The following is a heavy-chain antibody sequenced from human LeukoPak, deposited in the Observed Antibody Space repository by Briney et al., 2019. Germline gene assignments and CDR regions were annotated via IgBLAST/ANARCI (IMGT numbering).Heavy chain of an antibody. D-gene: IGHD6-19*01. CDR1: GDSVSSNSAA. Sequence: LQALSLTCAISGDSVSSNSAAWNWIRQSPSRGLEWLGRTYYRSKWYNDYAVSVKSRITINPDTSKNQFSLQLNSVTPEDTAVYYCARASVPYSSGWYILDYWGQGTLVTVSS. CDR2: TYYRSKWYN. CDR3: ARASVPYSSGWYILDY. V-gene: IGHV6-1*01. J-gene: IGHJ4*02.